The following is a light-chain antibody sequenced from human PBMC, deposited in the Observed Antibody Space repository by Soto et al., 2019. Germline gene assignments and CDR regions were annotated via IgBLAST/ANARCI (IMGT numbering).Light chain of an antibody. CDR2: GAS. CDR1: QSVSSSY. J-gene: IGKJ1*01. Sequence: EIVLTQSPGTLSLSPGERATLPCRTSQSVSSSYLAWYQQKSGQAPRLLIYGASSRATGIPDRFSGSGSGTDFTLTIRRLEPEDFAVYYCQQYGSLPGTFGQGTKVEIK. CDR3: QQYGSLPGT. V-gene: IGKV3-20*01.